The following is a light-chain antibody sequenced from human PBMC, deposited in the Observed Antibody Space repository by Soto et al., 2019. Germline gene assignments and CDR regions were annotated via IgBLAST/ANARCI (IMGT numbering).Light chain of an antibody. V-gene: IGLV2-14*01. Sequence: QSALTQPASGSGSPGQSITISCTGTSSDVGGYNYVSWYQQHPGKAPKLMIYEVSNRPSGGSNRCAGSKSGNTASLTISGLQAEYEADYYCSSYTSGSTWVFGGGTKVTVL. CDR3: SSYTSGSTWV. J-gene: IGLJ3*02. CDR2: EVS. CDR1: SSDVGGYNY.